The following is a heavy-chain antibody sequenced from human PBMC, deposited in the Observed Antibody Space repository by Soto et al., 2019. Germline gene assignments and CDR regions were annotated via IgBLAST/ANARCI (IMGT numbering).Heavy chain of an antibody. CDR3: ASSTYDHVGY. CDR2: IYYSGTT. V-gene: IGHV4-31*03. Sequence: SETLSLTCTVSGGSINYSGYHWSWIRQHPGKGLEWIGYIYYSGTTNYNPSLKGRVTISVDTSRNQFSLKLTSVTAADTAVYFCASSTYDHVGYWGHGTLVTVSS. J-gene: IGHJ4*01. D-gene: IGHD3-16*01. CDR1: GGSINYSGYH.